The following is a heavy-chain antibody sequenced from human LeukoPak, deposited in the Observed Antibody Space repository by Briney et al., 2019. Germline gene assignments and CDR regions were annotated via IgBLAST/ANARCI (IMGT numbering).Heavy chain of an antibody. V-gene: IGHV4-59*08. CDR3: ARRRGWKQQLVYFDY. J-gene: IGHJ4*02. Sequence: PSETLSLTCTVSGGSISSYYWSWIRQPPGKGLEWIGYLFHSGTPRYNPSLKSRVTISADTSKNQFFLTLNSTTAADPAVYYCARRRGWKQQLVYFDYWGQGTLATVSS. D-gene: IGHD6-13*01. CDR2: LFHSGTP. CDR1: GGSISSYY.